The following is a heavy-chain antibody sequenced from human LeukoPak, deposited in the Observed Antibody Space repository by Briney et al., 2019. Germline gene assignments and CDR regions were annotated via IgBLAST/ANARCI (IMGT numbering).Heavy chain of an antibody. CDR2: INHNGNVN. D-gene: IGHD3-16*01. CDR1: GFTFSSYW. J-gene: IGHJ6*02. Sequence: GGSLRLSCAASGFTFSSYWMNWARQAPGKGLEWVASINHNGNVNYYVDSVKGRFTISRDNAKNSLYLQMSNLRAEDTAVYFCARGGGLDVWGQGTMVTVSS. CDR3: ARGGGLDV. V-gene: IGHV3-7*03.